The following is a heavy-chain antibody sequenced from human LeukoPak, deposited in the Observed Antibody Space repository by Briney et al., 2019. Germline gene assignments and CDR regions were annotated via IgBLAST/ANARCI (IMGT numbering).Heavy chain of an antibody. Sequence: GGSLRLSCTTSGFFFGAYAMSWFRQAPGKGLERVGFIRSKTYGGAIEYAASVKGRFTISRDDSKGIAYLQMNSLKTEDTAVYYCARDQLGGDPDDYYYYYMDVWGKGTTVTVSS. J-gene: IGHJ6*03. D-gene: IGHD4-17*01. CDR3: ARDQLGGDPDDYYYYYMDV. V-gene: IGHV3-49*03. CDR2: IRSKTYGGAI. CDR1: GFFFGAYA.